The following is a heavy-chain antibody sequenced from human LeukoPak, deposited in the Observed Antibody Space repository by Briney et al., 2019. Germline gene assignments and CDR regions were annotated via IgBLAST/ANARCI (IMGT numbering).Heavy chain of an antibody. D-gene: IGHD6-6*01. CDR2: IYPSDSTT. J-gene: IGHJ4*02. Sequence: GESLKISCKGSGYSFSNHWIGWVRQMPGRGLEWMGIIYPSDSTTYYTTSFKGQVTISVDKSIDTAYLQWSSLKASDTAIYFCARREYSSSSFHFDSWGQGTRVIVSS. CDR1: GYSFSNHW. V-gene: IGHV5-51*01. CDR3: ARREYSSSSFHFDS.